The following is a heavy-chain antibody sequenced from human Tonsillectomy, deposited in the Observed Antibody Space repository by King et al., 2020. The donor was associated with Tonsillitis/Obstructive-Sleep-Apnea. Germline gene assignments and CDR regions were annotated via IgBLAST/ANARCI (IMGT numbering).Heavy chain of an antibody. Sequence: QLVQSGGGLVQPEGSLRLSCAASGFTFSHHYMDWVRQAPGKGLEWVGRGRDKANSYTAEYAASVKGRFTISSDDSRNSLFLQMNSLKTEDTAVYYCARDRGYDFWSGYYFDLWGRGTLVTVSA. CDR3: ARDRGYDFWSGYYFDL. J-gene: IGHJ2*01. CDR1: GFTFSHHY. CDR2: GRDKANSYTA. D-gene: IGHD3-3*01. V-gene: IGHV3-72*01.